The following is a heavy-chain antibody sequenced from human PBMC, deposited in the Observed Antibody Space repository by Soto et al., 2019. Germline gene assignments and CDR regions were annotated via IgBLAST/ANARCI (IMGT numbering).Heavy chain of an antibody. Sequence: QVQLQLWGAGLWKPSETLSLTCAVYGGSFSVYYWSWIRQPPGKGLEWIGEINHSGSTNYNPSLKSRVTISVDRSKNQFSLKLSSVTAADTAVYYCARGVGYAGVDYWGQGTLVTVSS. CDR1: GGSFSVYY. J-gene: IGHJ4*02. CDR3: ARGVGYAGVDY. D-gene: IGHD5-12*01. V-gene: IGHV4-34*01. CDR2: INHSGST.